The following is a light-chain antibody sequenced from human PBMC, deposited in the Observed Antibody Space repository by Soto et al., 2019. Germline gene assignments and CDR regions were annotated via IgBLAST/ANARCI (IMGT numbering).Light chain of an antibody. CDR3: LQHKSYPRT. V-gene: IGKV1-17*03. CDR1: QDISNF. J-gene: IGKJ1*01. CDR2: SAN. Sequence: DIQMTQSPSDMSASVGDRVTITCRASQDISNFLVWFQQRPGKVPKRLMYSANRLESGVPSRFSGSGSGTEFTLTISSLQPEDFATYYCLQHKSYPRTVGQGTKVDSK.